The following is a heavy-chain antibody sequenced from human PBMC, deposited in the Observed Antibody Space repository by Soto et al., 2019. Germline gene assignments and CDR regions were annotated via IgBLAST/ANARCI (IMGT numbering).Heavy chain of an antibody. CDR2: IWYDGSNK. V-gene: IGHV3-33*01. CDR3: ARALLLYQLLFPEASYYGMDV. Sequence: QVQLVESGGGVVQPGRSLRLSCAASGFTFSSYGMHWVRQAPGKGLEWVAVIWYDGSNKYYADSVKGRFTISRDNSKNTLYLQMNSLRAEDTAVYYCARALLLYQLLFPEASYYGMDVWGQGTTVTVSS. J-gene: IGHJ6*02. CDR1: GFTFSSYG. D-gene: IGHD2-2*01.